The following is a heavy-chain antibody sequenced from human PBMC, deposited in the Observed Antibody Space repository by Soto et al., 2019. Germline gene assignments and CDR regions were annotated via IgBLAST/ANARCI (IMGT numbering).Heavy chain of an antibody. Sequence: GGSLRLSCAASGFTFSSYGMHWVRQAPGKGLEWVAVISYDGNNKYYADSVKGRFTISRDNSKNTLYLQMNSLRAEDTAVYYCAKLNWSPTTPFFDYWGQGTLVTVSS. V-gene: IGHV3-30*18. CDR3: AKLNWSPTTPFFDY. CDR2: ISYDGNNK. D-gene: IGHD1-20*01. J-gene: IGHJ4*02. CDR1: GFTFSSYG.